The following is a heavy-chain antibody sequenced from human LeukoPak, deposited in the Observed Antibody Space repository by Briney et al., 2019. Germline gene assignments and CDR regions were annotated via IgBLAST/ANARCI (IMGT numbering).Heavy chain of an antibody. CDR3: ARGEHDFWSGYYRNYYYGMDV. CDR1: GYTFTSYD. J-gene: IGHJ6*02. V-gene: IGHV1-8*01. CDR2: MNPNSGNT. D-gene: IGHD3-3*01. Sequence: GASVKVSCKASGYTFTSYDIHWVRPATGQGLEWMGWMNPNSGNTGYAQKFQGRVTMTRNTSISTAYMELSSLRSEDTAVYYCARGEHDFWSGYYRNYYYGMDVWGQETTVTVSS.